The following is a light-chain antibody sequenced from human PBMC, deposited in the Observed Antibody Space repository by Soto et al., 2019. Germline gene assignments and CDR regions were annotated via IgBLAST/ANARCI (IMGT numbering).Light chain of an antibody. CDR2: ASS. CDR3: QQFGTSLPIT. CDR1: QSVSRSY. Sequence: ELLLTQSPCTLSLSPVERSTLSCMAIQSVSRSYLAWYQQKPGQAPRLLIYASSSRATGIPDRFSGSGSGTDFTLTISRLESGDFAVYYCQQFGTSLPITFGQGTRLEI. V-gene: IGKV3-20*01. J-gene: IGKJ5*01.